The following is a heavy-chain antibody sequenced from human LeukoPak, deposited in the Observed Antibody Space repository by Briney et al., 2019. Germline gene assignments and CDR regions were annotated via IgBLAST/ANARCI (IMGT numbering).Heavy chain of an antibody. CDR1: GGSFSGYY. Sequence: PSETLSLTCAVYGGSFSGYYWSWIRQPPGKGLEWIGEINHSGSTNYNPSLKSRVTISVNTSKNQFSLKLSSVTAADTAVYYCARGGGATENDYWGQGTLVTVSS. CDR3: ARGGGATENDY. J-gene: IGHJ4*02. D-gene: IGHD1-26*01. V-gene: IGHV4-34*01. CDR2: INHSGST.